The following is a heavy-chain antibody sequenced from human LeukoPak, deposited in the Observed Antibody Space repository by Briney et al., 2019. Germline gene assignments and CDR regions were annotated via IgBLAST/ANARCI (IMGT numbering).Heavy chain of an antibody. D-gene: IGHD3-3*01. Sequence: SETLSLTCTVSGYSISSGYYWGWIRQPPGKGLEWIGSIYHSGSTYYNPSLKSRVTISVDTSKNQFSLKLSSVTAADTAVYYCARGERFLEWSSFDYWGQGTLVTVSS. J-gene: IGHJ4*02. CDR2: IYHSGST. V-gene: IGHV4-38-2*02. CDR1: GYSISSGYY. CDR3: ARGERFLEWSSFDY.